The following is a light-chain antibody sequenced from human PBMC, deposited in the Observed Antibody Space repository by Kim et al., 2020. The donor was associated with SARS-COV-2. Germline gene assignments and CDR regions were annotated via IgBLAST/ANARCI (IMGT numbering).Light chain of an antibody. V-gene: IGKV1-16*01. CDR3: QQYNSHPIS. J-gene: IGKJ5*01. CDR2: GAT. CDR1: QGISNN. Sequence: DIHLTQSPSSLSASLGDRVSITCRASQGISNNLAWFQQRPGEAPKCLIYGATMLQGGVPSRFSGSGSGRDFTLTINSLQPVDFAVYFCQQYNSHPISFGQGTRLEIK.